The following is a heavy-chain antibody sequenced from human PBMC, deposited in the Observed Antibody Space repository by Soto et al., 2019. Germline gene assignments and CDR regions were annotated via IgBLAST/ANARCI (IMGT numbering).Heavy chain of an antibody. CDR2: INHSGST. D-gene: IGHD1-7*01. J-gene: IGHJ5*02. CDR1: GGSFSGYY. Sequence: SETLSLTCAVYGGSFSGYYWSWIRQPPGKGLEWIGEINHSGSTNYNPSFKMRVTISVDTSNNQFSLKLSSVTAADTAVYYCARINSGTFDPWGQGTMVTVSS. V-gene: IGHV4-34*01. CDR3: ARINSGTFDP.